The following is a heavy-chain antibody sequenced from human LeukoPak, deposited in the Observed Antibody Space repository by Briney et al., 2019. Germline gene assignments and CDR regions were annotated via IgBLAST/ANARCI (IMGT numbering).Heavy chain of an antibody. V-gene: IGHV4-34*12. J-gene: IGHJ6*03. CDR1: GGSFSGYY. CDR2: IFYSGTN. D-gene: IGHD2-21*02. Sequence: SETLSLTCAVYGGSFSGYYWGWIRQPPGKGLEWIGSIFYSGTNYYNPSLKSRVTISVDTSKNQFSLKLTSVTAADTAVYYCVRLVTSYYYYMDVWGKGTTVTVSS. CDR3: VRLVTSYYYYMDV.